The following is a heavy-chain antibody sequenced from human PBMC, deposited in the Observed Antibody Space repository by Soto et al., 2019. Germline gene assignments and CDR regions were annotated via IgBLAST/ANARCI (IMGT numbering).Heavy chain of an antibody. CDR1: GFTFTTYW. J-gene: IGHJ3*02. D-gene: IGHD3-10*01. Sequence: EVQLVESGGGLVQPGGSLRLSCTVSGFTFTTYWMSWIRQAPGEGLEWLANIKQDGSDKYYVDSVKGRFTISRDNAKNSLYLQMDSLRAEDTAVYYSVRGGGTFDIWGQGTMVIVSS. V-gene: IGHV3-7*04. CDR2: IKQDGSDK. CDR3: VRGGGTFDI.